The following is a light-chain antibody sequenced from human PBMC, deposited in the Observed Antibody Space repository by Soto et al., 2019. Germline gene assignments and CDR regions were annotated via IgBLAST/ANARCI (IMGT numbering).Light chain of an antibody. CDR1: QSFSSSY. CDR3: QHYGSALFT. V-gene: IGKV3-20*01. CDR2: GAS. J-gene: IGKJ3*01. Sequence: EIVLTQSPGTLSLSPGERATLSCRASQSFSSSYLAWYQQKPGQAPRLLIYGASSMATGIPDRFSGSGSGTDFTLTISRLEPEDFAVYYWQHYGSALFTFGPGTKVDIK.